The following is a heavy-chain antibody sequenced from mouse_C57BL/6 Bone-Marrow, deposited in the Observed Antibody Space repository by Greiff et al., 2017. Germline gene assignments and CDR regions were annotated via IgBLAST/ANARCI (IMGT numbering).Heavy chain of an antibody. CDR1: GFTFSSYA. J-gene: IGHJ2*01. V-gene: IGHV5-4*03. D-gene: IGHD1-1*01. CDR3: AILPSYFDY. CDR2: ISDGGSYT. Sequence: EVKVVESGGGLVKPGGSLKLSCAASGFTFSSYAMSWVRQTPEKRLEWVATISDGGSYTYYPDNVKGRFTISRDNAKNNLYLQMSHLKSEDTAMYYCAILPSYFDYWGQGTTLTVSS.